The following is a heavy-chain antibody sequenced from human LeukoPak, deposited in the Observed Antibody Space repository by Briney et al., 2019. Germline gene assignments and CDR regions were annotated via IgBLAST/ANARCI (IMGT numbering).Heavy chain of an antibody. CDR2: ISSSSSYI. CDR3: ATTAVEMATRPAFDI. V-gene: IGHV3-21*01. D-gene: IGHD5-24*01. J-gene: IGHJ3*02. CDR1: GFTFSSYS. Sequence: GGSLRLSCAASGFTFSSYSMNWVRQAPGEGLEWVSSISSSSSYIYYADSVKGRFTISRDNAKNSLYLQMNSLRAEDTAVYYCATTAVEMATRPAFDIWGQGTMVTVSS.